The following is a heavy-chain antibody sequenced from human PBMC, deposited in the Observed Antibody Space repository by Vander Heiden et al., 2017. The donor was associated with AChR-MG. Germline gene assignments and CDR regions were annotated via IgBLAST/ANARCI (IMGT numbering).Heavy chain of an antibody. V-gene: IGHV3-73*02. D-gene: IGHD2-21*01. J-gene: IGHJ2*01. Sequence: EVQLVESGGGLVQPGGSLKLSCAASGFTFSGSAMHWVRQASGKGLEWVGRIRSKANSYATAYAASVKGRFTISRDDSKNTAYLQMNSLKTEDTAVYYCTRHIRSKPLWYFDLWGRGTLVTVSS. CDR1: GFTFSGSA. CDR2: IRSKANSYAT. CDR3: TRHIRSKPLWYFDL.